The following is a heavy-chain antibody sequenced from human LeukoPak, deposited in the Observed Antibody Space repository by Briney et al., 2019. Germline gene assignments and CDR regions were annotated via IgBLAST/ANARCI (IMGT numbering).Heavy chain of an antibody. CDR1: GFSFSTVP. CDR3: ATHILFWSGLFDS. Sequence: GGSLRLSCEASGFSFSTVPMSWVRQVPGKGLECVSYIIASGDSAYYADSVRGRFTISRDNSKNTLYLQMDGLRAEDSAVYYCATHILFWSGLFDSWGQGALVSVPS. D-gene: IGHD3-3*01. J-gene: IGHJ4*02. V-gene: IGHV3-23*01. CDR2: IIASGDSA.